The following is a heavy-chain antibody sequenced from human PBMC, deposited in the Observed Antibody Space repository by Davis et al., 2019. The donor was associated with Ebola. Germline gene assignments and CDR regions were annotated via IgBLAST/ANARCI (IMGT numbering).Heavy chain of an antibody. Sequence: SETLSLTCAVYGGSFTDYFWSWIRQPPGKGLEWIGETSHHPDYTNYSPSFGGRVTISVDSSKNQFSLKIHSVTAADTAVYYCARARRDFWSGSNDYWGQGTLVTVSS. D-gene: IGHD3-3*01. CDR1: GGSFTDYF. CDR2: TSHHPDYT. CDR3: ARARRDFWSGSNDY. J-gene: IGHJ4*02. V-gene: IGHV4-34*01.